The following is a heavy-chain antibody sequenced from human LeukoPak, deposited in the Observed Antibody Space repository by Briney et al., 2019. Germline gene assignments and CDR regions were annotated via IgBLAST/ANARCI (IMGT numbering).Heavy chain of an antibody. CDR1: GFTFSSYE. D-gene: IGHD2-15*01. J-gene: IGHJ4*02. CDR3: AKDRYCRGGNCYSPLDY. Sequence: PRGSLRLSCAASGFTFSSYEMNWVRQAPGKGLEWVSLISGDGDTTYYADSVKGRFTISRDNSKKSLFLQMSSLRTEDTALYYCAKDRYCRGGNCYSPLDYWGQGTLVTVSS. V-gene: IGHV3-43*02. CDR2: ISGDGDTT.